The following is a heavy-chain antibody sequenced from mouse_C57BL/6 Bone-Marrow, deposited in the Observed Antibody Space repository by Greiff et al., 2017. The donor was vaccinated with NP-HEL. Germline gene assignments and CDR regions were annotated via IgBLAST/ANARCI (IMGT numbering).Heavy chain of an antibody. V-gene: IGHV14-4*01. CDR3: TATTVVAKGDYYAMDY. D-gene: IGHD1-1*01. CDR1: GFNIKDDY. J-gene: IGHJ4*01. Sequence: VQLQQSGAELVRPGASVKLSCTASGFNIKDDYMHWVKQRPEQGLEWIGWIDPENGDTEYASKFQGKATITADTSSNTAYLQLSSLTSEDHAVYYCTATTVVAKGDYYAMDYWGQGTSVTVSS. CDR2: IDPENGDT.